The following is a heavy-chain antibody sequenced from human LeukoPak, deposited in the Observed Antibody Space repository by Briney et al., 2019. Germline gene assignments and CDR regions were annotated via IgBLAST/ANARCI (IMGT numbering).Heavy chain of an antibody. D-gene: IGHD3-9*01. V-gene: IGHV4-30-2*01. J-gene: IGHJ1*01. CDR3: ARGTYYDIFLQH. Sequence: SETLSLTCAVSGGSISSGGYSWSWIRQPPGKGLEWIGYIYHSGSTYYNPSLKSRVTISVDTSKNQFSLKLSSVTAADTAVYYCARGTYYDIFLQHWGQGTLVTVSS. CDR2: IYHSGST. CDR1: GGSISSGGYS.